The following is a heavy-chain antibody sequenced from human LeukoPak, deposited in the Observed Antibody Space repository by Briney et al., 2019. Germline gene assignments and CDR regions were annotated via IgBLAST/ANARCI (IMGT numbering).Heavy chain of an antibody. V-gene: IGHV3-74*01. Sequence: GGSLRLSCAASGFPFSSYWMHWVRQAPGKGLVWVSRINSDGSSTSYADSVKGRFTISRDNAKNTLYLQMNSLRAEDTAVYYCARTGRYYGSGTGEDVWGKGTTVTISS. CDR3: ARTGRYYGSGTGEDV. CDR1: GFPFSSYW. D-gene: IGHD3-10*01. CDR2: INSDGSST. J-gene: IGHJ6*04.